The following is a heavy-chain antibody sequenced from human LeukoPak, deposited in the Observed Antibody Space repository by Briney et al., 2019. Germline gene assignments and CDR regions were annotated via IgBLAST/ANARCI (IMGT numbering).Heavy chain of an antibody. J-gene: IGHJ4*02. V-gene: IGHV4-30-4*08. Sequence: PSQTLSLTCTVSGGSISSGDYYWRWIRQPPGKGLEWIGYIYYSGSTYYNPSLKSRVTISVHTSKNQFSLTLSSVTAADPALYFCASVATISLEYWGQGTLVTVSS. D-gene: IGHD5-12*01. CDR1: GGSISSGDYY. CDR3: ASVATISLEY. CDR2: IYYSGST.